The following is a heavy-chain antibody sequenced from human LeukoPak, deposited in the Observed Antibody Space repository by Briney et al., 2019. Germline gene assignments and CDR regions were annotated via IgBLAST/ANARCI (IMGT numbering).Heavy chain of an antibody. V-gene: IGHV4-59*08. CDR3: ARLSSRVGYFDY. J-gene: IGHJ4*02. CDR1: GGSISSYY. Sequence: SETLSLTCTVSGGSISSYYWSWIRQPPRKGLEWIGYIYYSGSTNYNPSLKSRVTISVDTSKNQFSLKLSSVTAADTAVYYCARLSSRVGYFDYWGQGTLVTVSS. CDR2: IYYSGST. D-gene: IGHD2-2*01.